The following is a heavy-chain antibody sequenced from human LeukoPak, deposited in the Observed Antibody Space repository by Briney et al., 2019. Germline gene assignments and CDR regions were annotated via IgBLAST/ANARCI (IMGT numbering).Heavy chain of an antibody. J-gene: IGHJ6*02. CDR1: GFTFSSYD. D-gene: IGHD4-17*01. CDR3: ARALPSYGDYASYYYGMDV. Sequence: GRSLRPSYPPSGFTFSSYDMHWVRQATGKGLEWVSAIGTAGDTDYPGYVKGRFTISRENAKNYLYLQMNSLRAGDTAVYYCARALPSYGDYASYYYGMDVWGQGTTVTVSS. CDR2: IGTAGDT. V-gene: IGHV3-13*01.